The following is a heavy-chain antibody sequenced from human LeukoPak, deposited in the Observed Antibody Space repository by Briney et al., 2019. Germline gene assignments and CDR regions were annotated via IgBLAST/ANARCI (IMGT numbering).Heavy chain of an antibody. V-gene: IGHV4-34*01. J-gene: IGHJ4*02. CDR1: GGSFSGYY. CDR3: ARGLPAFFDY. CDR2: TNHSGST. Sequence: PSETLSLTCAVYGGSFSGYYWSWIRQPPGKGLEWIGETNHSGSTNYNPSLKSRVTISVDTSKNQFSLKLSSVTAADTAVYYCARGLPAFFDYWGQGTLVTVSS.